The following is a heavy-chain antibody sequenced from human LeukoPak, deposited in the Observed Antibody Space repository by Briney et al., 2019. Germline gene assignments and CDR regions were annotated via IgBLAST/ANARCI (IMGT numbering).Heavy chain of an antibody. CDR2: ISSSSSYI. V-gene: IGHV3-21*01. Sequence: TGGSLRLSCAASGFTFSSYSMNWVRQAPGKGLEWVSSISSSSSYIYYADSVKGRFTISRDNAKNSLYLQMNSLRAEDTAVYYCARARVVTAIPHLLDYWGQGTLVTVSS. D-gene: IGHD2-21*02. CDR1: GFTFSSYS. CDR3: ARARVVTAIPHLLDY. J-gene: IGHJ4*02.